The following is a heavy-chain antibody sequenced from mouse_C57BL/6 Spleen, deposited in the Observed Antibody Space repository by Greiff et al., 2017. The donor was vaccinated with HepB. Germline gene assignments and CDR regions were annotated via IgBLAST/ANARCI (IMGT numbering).Heavy chain of an antibody. Sequence: EVKVVESGGGLVQPGGSMKLSCVASGFTFSNYWMNWVRQSPEKGLEWVAQIRLKSDNYATHYAESVKGRFTISRDDSKSSVYLQMNNLRAEDTGIYYCTRYYSKGYWGQGTTLTVSS. CDR3: TRYYSKGY. J-gene: IGHJ2*01. CDR2: IRLKSDNYAT. V-gene: IGHV6-3*01. CDR1: GFTFSNYW. D-gene: IGHD2-5*01.